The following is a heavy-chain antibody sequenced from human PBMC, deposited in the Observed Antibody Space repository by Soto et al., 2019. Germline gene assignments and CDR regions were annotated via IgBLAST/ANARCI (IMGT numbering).Heavy chain of an antibody. CDR2: MHDSGST. CDR1: GASISSYY. J-gene: IGHJ1*01. CDR3: AAPPPY. Sequence: QVQLQESGPRLVKPSETLSLTCTVSGASISSYYWNWIRQPPGKGLEWIRYMHDSGSTRYNPSLKSPLTILVDASSNQLSLKLISVTAADTAVYYWAAPPPYWGQGTLVTFSP. V-gene: IGHV4-59*01. D-gene: IGHD6-6*01.